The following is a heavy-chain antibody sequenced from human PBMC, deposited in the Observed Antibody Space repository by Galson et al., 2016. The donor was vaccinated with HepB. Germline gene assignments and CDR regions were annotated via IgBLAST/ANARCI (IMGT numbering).Heavy chain of an antibody. CDR1: GGSIGSYY. V-gene: IGHV4-59*01. J-gene: IGHJ5*02. Sequence: SETLSLTCTVSGGSIGSYYWSWIRQPPGKGLEWIGYIYYSGSTDHNPSLKSRVTISVDTSKNQFSLRLNSVTAADTAVYYFARSRAAATAGRGGYAFDPWGQGTLVTVSS. CDR2: IYYSGST. D-gene: IGHD6-13*01. CDR3: ARSRAAATAGRGGYAFDP.